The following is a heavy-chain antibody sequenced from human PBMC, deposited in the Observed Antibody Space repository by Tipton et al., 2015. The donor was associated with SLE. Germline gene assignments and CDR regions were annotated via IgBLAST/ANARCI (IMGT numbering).Heavy chain of an antibody. Sequence: QLVQSGAEVKKPGSSVKVSCKASGGTFSSYTISWVRQAPGQGLEWMGGIIPIIGMPNNAQKFQGRLTITADTSTGTGYMELSSLRSEDTAVYYCARKALHSGRYSDAFDIWGQGTMVTVSS. D-gene: IGHD1-26*01. CDR1: GGTFSSYT. CDR3: ARKALHSGRYSDAFDI. J-gene: IGHJ3*02. CDR2: IIPIIGMP. V-gene: IGHV1-69*17.